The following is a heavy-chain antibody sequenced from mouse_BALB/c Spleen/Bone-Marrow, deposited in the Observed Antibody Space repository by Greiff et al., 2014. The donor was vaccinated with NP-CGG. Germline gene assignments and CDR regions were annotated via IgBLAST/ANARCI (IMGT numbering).Heavy chain of an antibody. CDR1: GFTFSSYA. V-gene: IGHV5-6-5*01. J-gene: IGHJ4*01. CDR3: AREGGTTAHYYAMDY. D-gene: IGHD1-2*01. CDR2: ISSGGST. Sequence: LQQSGGGLVKPGGFLKLSCAASGFTFSSYAMSWVRQTPEKRLEWVASISSGGSTYYPDSVKGRFTISRDNARNILYLQMSSLRSEDTAMYYCAREGGTTAHYYAMDYWGQGTSVTVSS.